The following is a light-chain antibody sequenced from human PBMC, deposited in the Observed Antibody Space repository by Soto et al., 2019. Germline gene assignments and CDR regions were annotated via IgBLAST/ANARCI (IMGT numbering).Light chain of an antibody. CDR1: QGISHY. CDR2: AAS. Sequence: DIQMTQSPSSLSASVGDRVTITCRASQGISHYLAWFHQKPGKAPRSLIYAASTFQSGVPSKFSGSGSGTDFALTISSLQLEDFATYYCQQYHSYPRTFGQGTKVEIK. CDR3: QQYHSYPRT. J-gene: IGKJ1*01. V-gene: IGKV1-16*02.